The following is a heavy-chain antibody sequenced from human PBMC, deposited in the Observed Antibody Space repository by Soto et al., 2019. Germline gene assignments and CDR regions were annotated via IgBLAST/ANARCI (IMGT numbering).Heavy chain of an antibody. D-gene: IGHD5-18*01. CDR2: INPNSGGT. CDR3: VRQVTRFMGY. V-gene: IGHV1-2*02. CDR1: GYTFTGYY. Sequence: AAVNVSVNASGYTFTGYYMPWVRQAPVQVFDCIGWINPNSGGTNYAQKFQGRVTMTRDTSISTAYMELSRLRSDDTAVYYCVRQVTRFMGYWGQGTLDTDSS. J-gene: IGHJ4*02.